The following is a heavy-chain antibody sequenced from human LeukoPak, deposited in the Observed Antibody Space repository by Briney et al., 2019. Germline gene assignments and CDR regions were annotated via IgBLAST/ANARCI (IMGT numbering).Heavy chain of an antibody. D-gene: IGHD2-21*02. CDR3: ARGGDCPDY. V-gene: IGHV4-61*02. CDR1: GGSISSGNYY. CDR2: IHTSGST. Sequence: SETLSLTCTVSGGSISSGNYYYNWIRQPAGKGLEWIGRIHTSGSTYYSPSLKSRVTMSVDTSSNQFSLRLTSVTAADTAVYYCARGGDCPDYWDQGTLVTVSS. J-gene: IGHJ4*02.